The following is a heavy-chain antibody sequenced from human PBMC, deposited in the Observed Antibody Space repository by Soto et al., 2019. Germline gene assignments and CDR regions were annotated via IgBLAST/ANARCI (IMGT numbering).Heavy chain of an antibody. Sequence: QVQLVQSGAEVRKPGASVKVSFKASGYTFTNFHFNWVRQSTVQGLEWIGWINPHSVDTGYAQNFHVRVTMTRDTPIKTAYMEMTSLTSDTTAVYYCARGAPGPVDYWGQGTPVPVS. J-gene: IGHJ4*02. D-gene: IGHD3-10*01. CDR3: ARGAPGPVDY. CDR2: INPHSVDT. CDR1: GYTFTNFH. V-gene: IGHV1-8*02.